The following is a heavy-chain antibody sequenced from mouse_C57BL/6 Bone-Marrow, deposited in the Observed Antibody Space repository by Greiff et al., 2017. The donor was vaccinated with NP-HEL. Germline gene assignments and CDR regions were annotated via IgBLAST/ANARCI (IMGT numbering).Heavy chain of an antibody. D-gene: IGHD2-5*01. CDR3: TRDVYSNYAFWYAMDY. V-gene: IGHV5-9-1*02. Sequence: EVQVVESGEGLVKPGGSLKLSCAASGFTFSSYAMSWVRQTPEKRLEWVAYISSGGDYIYYADTVKGRFTISRDNARNTLYLQMSSLKSEDTAMYYCTRDVYSNYAFWYAMDYWGQGTSVTVSS. CDR1: GFTFSSYA. J-gene: IGHJ4*01. CDR2: ISSGGDYI.